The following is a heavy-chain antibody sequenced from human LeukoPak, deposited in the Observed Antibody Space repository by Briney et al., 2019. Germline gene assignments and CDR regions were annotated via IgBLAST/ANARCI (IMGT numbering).Heavy chain of an antibody. CDR1: GFTFSSYS. CDR3: ARGSGSYGPTPLDFDY. Sequence: GGSLRLSCEVSGFTFSSYSMNWVRQAPGKGLEGVSCVSSSSASIYYADSVKGRFTISRDNAKNSLYLQMNSLRAEDTAVYYCARGSGSYGPTPLDFDYWGQGTLVTVSS. CDR2: VSSSSASI. V-gene: IGHV3-48*01. J-gene: IGHJ4*02. D-gene: IGHD3-10*01.